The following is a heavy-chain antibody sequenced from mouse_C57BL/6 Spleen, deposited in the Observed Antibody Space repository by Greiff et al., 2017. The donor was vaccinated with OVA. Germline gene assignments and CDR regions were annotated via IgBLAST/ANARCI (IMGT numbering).Heavy chain of an antibody. V-gene: IGHV7-3*01. CDR2: IRNKANGYTT. Sequence: EVKLMESGGGLVQPGGSLSLSCAASGFTFTDYYMSWVRQPPGKALEWLGFIRNKANGYTTEYSASVKGRFTISRDNSQSILYLQMNALRAEDSATYYCARSVYDGYPLFAYWGQGTLVTVSA. CDR1: GFTFTDYY. D-gene: IGHD2-3*01. J-gene: IGHJ3*01. CDR3: ARSVYDGYPLFAY.